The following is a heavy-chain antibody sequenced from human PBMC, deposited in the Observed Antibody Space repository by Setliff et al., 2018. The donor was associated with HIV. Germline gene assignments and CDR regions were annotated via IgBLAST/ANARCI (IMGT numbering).Heavy chain of an antibody. CDR3: ARKFRPGHGVDV. CDR2: IDRDGSET. D-gene: IGHD3-10*01. J-gene: IGHJ6*02. V-gene: IGHV3-7*01. Sequence: TSETLRLSCVASRFTFNDYWMSWVRQAPGKGLEWVANIDRDGSETNYVDSVKGRFTIFRDNAKSSMYLQMNSLRAEDTAIYYCARKFRPGHGVDVWGQGTTVTVSS. CDR1: RFTFNDYW.